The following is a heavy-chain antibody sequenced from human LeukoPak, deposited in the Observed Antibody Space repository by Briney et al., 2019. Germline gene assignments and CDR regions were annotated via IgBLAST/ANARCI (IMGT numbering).Heavy chain of an antibody. J-gene: IGHJ4*02. Sequence: LSGGSLRLSCGASGFTFSNYAMAWVRQAPGKGLEWVSGISGSGVSGSGVSTNYADSVKGRFTISRDNSKNTLYLQMNSLRAEDTAVYYCAKDVYSSGNYRLDYWGQGTLVTVSS. CDR3: AKDVYSSGNYRLDY. CDR2: ISGSGVSGSGVST. D-gene: IGHD3-10*01. V-gene: IGHV3-23*01. CDR1: GFTFSNYA.